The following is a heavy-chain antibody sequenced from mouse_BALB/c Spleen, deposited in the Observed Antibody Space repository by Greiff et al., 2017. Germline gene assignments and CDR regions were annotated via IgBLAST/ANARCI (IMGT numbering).Heavy chain of an antibody. CDR1: GFTFSSYA. D-gene: IGHD1-1*01. V-gene: IGHV5-6-5*01. CDR2: ISSGGST. Sequence: EVKVVESGGGLVKPGGSLKLSCAASGFTFSSYAMSWVRQTPEKRLEWVASISSGGSTYYPDSVKGRFTISRDNARNILYLQMSSLRSEDTAMYYCARAELLRAMDYWGQGTSVTVSS. CDR3: ARAELLRAMDY. J-gene: IGHJ4*01.